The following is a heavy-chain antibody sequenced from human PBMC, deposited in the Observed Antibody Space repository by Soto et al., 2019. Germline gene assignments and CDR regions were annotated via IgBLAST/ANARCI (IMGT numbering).Heavy chain of an antibody. Sequence: GESLKISCQGTGYRFSSSWIGWVRQKPGKGLKWLGNVYPSDSDVRYSPAFEGQVTISAANSINTAYLQLLHLNASDPAIYSCTKGATSPFLSWGQGTRLTVSS. D-gene: IGHD3-16*01. V-gene: IGHV5-51*01. J-gene: IGHJ5*02. CDR3: TKGATSPFLS. CDR2: VYPSDSDV. CDR1: GYRFSSSW.